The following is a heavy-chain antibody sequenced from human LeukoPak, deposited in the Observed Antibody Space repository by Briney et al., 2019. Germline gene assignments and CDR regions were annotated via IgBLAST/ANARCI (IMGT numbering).Heavy chain of an antibody. CDR2: INPNSGGT. CDR1: GYTLTAYY. Sequence: ASVKVSCKASGYTLTAYYIYWVRKAPGQGLEWMGRINPNSGGTDYAQNFQGRVTMTRGTSMSTAYMKLSRLRSDDTAVDYCARGYCSGGTCYLVENWLDPWGQGTLVTVSS. J-gene: IGHJ5*02. CDR3: ARGYCSGGTCYLVENWLDP. D-gene: IGHD2-15*01. V-gene: IGHV1-2*06.